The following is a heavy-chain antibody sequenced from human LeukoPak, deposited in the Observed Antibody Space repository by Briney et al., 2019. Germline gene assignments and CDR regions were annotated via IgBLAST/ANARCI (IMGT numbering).Heavy chain of an antibody. J-gene: IGHJ3*02. CDR2: IYYSGST. CDR1: GGSISSGDYY. Sequence: PSETLSLTCTVSGGSISSGDYYWSWIRQPPGKGLEWIGYIYYSGSTYYNPSLKSRVTISVDTSKNQFSLKLSSVTAADTAVYYCARDRVRYDYVWGSYRPDDAFDIWGQGTMVTVSS. CDR3: ARDRVRYDYVWGSYRPDDAFDI. V-gene: IGHV4-30-4*01. D-gene: IGHD3-16*02.